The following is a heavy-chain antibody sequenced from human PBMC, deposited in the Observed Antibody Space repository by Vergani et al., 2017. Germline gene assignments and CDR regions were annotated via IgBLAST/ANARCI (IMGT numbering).Heavy chain of an antibody. Sequence: QVQLVESGGGVVQPGRSLRLSCAASGFTFSSYGMHWVRQAPGKGLEWVAVISYDGSNKYYADSVKGRFTISRDNSKNTLYLQMNSLRAEDTALYYCAKAHLFSGYSYGSPSDYWGQGTLVTVSS. CDR2: ISYDGSNK. D-gene: IGHD5-18*01. V-gene: IGHV3-30*18. CDR1: GFTFSSYG. J-gene: IGHJ4*02. CDR3: AKAHLFSGYSYGSPSDY.